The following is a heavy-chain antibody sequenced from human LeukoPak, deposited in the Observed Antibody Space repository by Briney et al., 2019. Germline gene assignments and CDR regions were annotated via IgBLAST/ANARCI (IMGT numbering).Heavy chain of an antibody. CDR3: ARNDYDPYGMDV. CDR2: TSYDGREK. J-gene: IGHJ6*02. D-gene: IGHD3-22*01. CDR1: GFTFSGYG. Sequence: GGSLRLSCAASGFTFSGYGMNWVRQAPGKGLEWVAITSYDGREKYYADSVKGRFTISRDNSKNTLYLQMNSLRAEDTAVYYCARNDYDPYGMDVWGQGTTVTVSS. V-gene: IGHV3-30*03.